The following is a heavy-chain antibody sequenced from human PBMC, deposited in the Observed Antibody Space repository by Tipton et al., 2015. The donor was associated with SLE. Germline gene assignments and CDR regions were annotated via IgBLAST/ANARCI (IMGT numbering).Heavy chain of an antibody. CDR1: GYTFTSYD. V-gene: IGHV1-8*01. D-gene: IGHD3-16*02. J-gene: IGHJ4*02. CDR2: MNPNSGNT. Sequence: QVQLVQSGPEVKKPGASVKVSCKASGYTFTSYDINWVRQATGQGLEWMGWMNPNSGNTGYAQKFQGRVTMTRNTSISTAYMELSSLRSEDTAVYYCARGIWDLGELSPPGFDYWGQGTLVTVSS. CDR3: ARGIWDLGELSPPGFDY.